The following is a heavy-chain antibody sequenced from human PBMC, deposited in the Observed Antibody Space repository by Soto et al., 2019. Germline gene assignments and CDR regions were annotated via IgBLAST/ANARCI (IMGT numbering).Heavy chain of an antibody. V-gene: IGHV4-30-2*01. CDR1: GGTISSGGYS. Sequence: QLQLQESGSELVKPSQTLSLTCAVSGGTISSGGYSWSWIQQPPGKGLEWIGYIYHSGYTYCNPSLKSRVTISVDRSKNQFSLKLSSVTAADTAVYYCARAHYGDYGYGMDVWGQGTTVTVSS. D-gene: IGHD4-17*01. CDR3: ARAHYGDYGYGMDV. CDR2: IYHSGYT. J-gene: IGHJ6*02.